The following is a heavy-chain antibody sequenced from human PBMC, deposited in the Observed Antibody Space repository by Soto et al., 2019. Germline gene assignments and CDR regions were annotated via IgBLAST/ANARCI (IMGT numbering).Heavy chain of an antibody. CDR3: ARGHCIGGSCYSAVWWFHP. V-gene: IGHV1-69*13. CDR2: ITPIVGTV. Sequence: SVKVSCKASGGTFNSFAFSWVRQAPGQGLEWMGGITPIVGTVNYAQKFQGRVTITADESTSTAHMELSSLRYEDTAVYYCARGHCIGGSCYSAVWWFHPCGQGPLVTVS. D-gene: IGHD2-15*01. CDR1: GGTFNSFA. J-gene: IGHJ5*02.